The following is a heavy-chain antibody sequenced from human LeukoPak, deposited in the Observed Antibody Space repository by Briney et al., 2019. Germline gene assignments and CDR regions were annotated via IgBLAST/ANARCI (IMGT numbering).Heavy chain of an antibody. J-gene: IGHJ5*02. CDR2: IIPIFGTA. V-gene: IGHV1-69*05. CDR3: ARVGSSGWYYPNWFDP. CDR1: GGTFSGYA. Sequence: GASVKVSCKASGGTFSGYAISWVRQAPGQGLEWMGRIIPIFGTANYAQKFQGRVTITTDESTSTAYMELSSLRSEGTAVYYCARVGSSGWYYPNWFDPWGQGTLVTVSS. D-gene: IGHD6-19*01.